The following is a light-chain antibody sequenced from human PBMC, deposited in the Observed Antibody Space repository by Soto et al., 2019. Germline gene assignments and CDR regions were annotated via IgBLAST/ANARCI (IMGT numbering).Light chain of an antibody. CDR2: GAS. Sequence: EIVLTQSPCTLALSPGERATLSCGASQSVSSDYLAWYQQKPGQAPRLLIYGASSRATGIPERFSGSGSGTDFTLTISRLEPEDFAVYYCQQYGSSPRTFGQGTRLEIK. CDR1: QSVSSDY. J-gene: IGKJ5*01. CDR3: QQYGSSPRT. V-gene: IGKV3-20*01.